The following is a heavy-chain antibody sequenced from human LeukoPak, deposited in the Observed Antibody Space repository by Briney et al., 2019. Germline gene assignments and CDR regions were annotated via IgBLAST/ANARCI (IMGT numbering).Heavy chain of an antibody. Sequence: SQTLSLTCTVSGGSISSGGYYWSWIRQHPGKGLEWFGYIYYSGSNYYNPSLKRRVTIAVDTSKNQCYQKLSSVTAADTAVYYCARDGRPYYYDSSGGDAWFDPWGQGTLVTVSS. J-gene: IGHJ5*02. CDR2: IYYSGSN. V-gene: IGHV4-31*03. CDR1: GGSISSGGYY. D-gene: IGHD3-22*01. CDR3: ARDGRPYYYDSSGGDAWFDP.